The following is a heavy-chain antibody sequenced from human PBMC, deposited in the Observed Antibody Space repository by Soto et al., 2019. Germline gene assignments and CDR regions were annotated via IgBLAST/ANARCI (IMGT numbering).Heavy chain of an antibody. V-gene: IGHV3-30*18. D-gene: IGHD2-15*01. Sequence: PGGSLRLSCAASGFTFRSYGMHWVRQAPGKGLEWVAVISYDGSNKNYADSVKGRFTISRDNSKNTLYVQMNSLSAEDTAVYYCAKDGGLIECATALDYWGQGTLVTVSS. CDR2: ISYDGSNK. CDR1: GFTFRSYG. CDR3: AKDGGLIECATALDY. J-gene: IGHJ4*02.